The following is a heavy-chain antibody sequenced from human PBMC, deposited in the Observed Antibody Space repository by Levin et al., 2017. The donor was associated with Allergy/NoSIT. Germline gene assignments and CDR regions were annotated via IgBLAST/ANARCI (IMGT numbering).Heavy chain of an antibody. CDR2: IYYSGIT. J-gene: IGHJ6*03. Sequence: SETLSLTCSVSGGSVDSYYWSWIRQPPGKGLEWIAYIYYSGITRYNPPLKSRVTISVDTSKNPVSLKLTCVTAADTAVYYCARVSSSASHYFMDVWGKGTTVTVSS. CDR3: ARVSSSASHYFMDV. CDR1: GGSVDSYY. V-gene: IGHV4-59*02.